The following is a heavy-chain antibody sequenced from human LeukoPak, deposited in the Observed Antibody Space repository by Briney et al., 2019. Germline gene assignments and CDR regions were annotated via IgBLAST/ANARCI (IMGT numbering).Heavy chain of an antibody. CDR3: ARHSNWNGGVDWFDP. V-gene: IGHV4-59*08. J-gene: IGHJ5*02. CDR1: GGSNY. Sequence: SETLSLTCTASGGSNYWSWIRQPPGKGLEWIGYIHYSGSPNYNPSLKSRLTISIDTSKNQFSLKLNSVTAADTAVYYCARHSNWNGGVDWFDPWGQGTLVTVSS. CDR2: IHYSGSP. D-gene: IGHD1-20*01.